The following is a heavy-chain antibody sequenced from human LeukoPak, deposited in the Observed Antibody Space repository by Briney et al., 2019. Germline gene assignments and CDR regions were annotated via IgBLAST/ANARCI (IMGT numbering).Heavy chain of an antibody. CDR1: GGSISSGSYY. CDR2: IYTSGST. Sequence: TLSLTCTVSGGSISSGSYYWTWIRQPAGKGLEWIGRIYTSGSTNYNPSLKSRVTMSVDTSKNQFSLKLSSVTAADTAVYYCARDWYDSSGFYFDYWGQGTLVTVSS. D-gene: IGHD3-22*01. V-gene: IGHV4-61*02. CDR3: ARDWYDSSGFYFDY. J-gene: IGHJ4*02.